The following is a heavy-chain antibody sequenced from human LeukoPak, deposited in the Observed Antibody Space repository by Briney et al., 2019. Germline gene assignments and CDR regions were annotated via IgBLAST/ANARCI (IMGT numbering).Heavy chain of an antibody. Sequence: SETLSLTCAVYGGSFSGYYWGWIRQPPGKGLEWIGEINHSGSTNCNPSLKSRVTISVDTSKNQFSLKLSSVTAADTAVYYCARGTMTTVTTYFDYWGQGTLVTVSS. J-gene: IGHJ4*02. V-gene: IGHV4-34*01. CDR1: GGSFSGYY. CDR3: ARGTMTTVTTYFDY. D-gene: IGHD4-17*01. CDR2: INHSGST.